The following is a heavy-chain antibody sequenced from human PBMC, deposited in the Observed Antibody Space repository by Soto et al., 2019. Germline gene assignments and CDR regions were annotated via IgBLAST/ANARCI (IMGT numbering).Heavy chain of an antibody. CDR1: GYTFTSYG. J-gene: IGHJ5*02. V-gene: IGHV1-18*01. CDR2: ISAYNGNT. D-gene: IGHD6-19*01. Sequence: ASVKVSCKASGYTFTSYGISWVRQAPGQGLEWMGWISAYNGNTNYAQKLQGRVTMTTDTSTSTAYMELRSLRSDDTAAYYCARGAGAVQYNWFDPWGQGTLVTVSS. CDR3: ARGAGAVQYNWFDP.